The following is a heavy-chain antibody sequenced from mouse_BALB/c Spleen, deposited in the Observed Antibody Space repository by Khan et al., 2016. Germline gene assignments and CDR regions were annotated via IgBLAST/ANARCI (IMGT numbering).Heavy chain of an antibody. Sequence: QVQLQQSGAELARPGASVRLSCKASGYTSANYWMQWVKQRPGQGLEWIGSIYPGDGDTRYSQKFKDKATLTADKSSSSAYMHLRSVASEDSAVYYCADALFAYWGQGTLVTVS. CDR3: ADALFAY. V-gene: IGHV1-87*01. CDR1: GYTSANYW. J-gene: IGHJ3*01. CDR2: IYPGDGDT.